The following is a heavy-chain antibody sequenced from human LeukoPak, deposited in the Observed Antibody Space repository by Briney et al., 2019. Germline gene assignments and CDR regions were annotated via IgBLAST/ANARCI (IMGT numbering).Heavy chain of an antibody. Sequence: PGGSLRLSCAASGFTFSSYSMNWVRQAPGKGLEWVSYISSSSSSIYYADSVKGRFTISRDNAKSSLYLQMNSLRAEDTAVYYCARERGSCSSTTCYGSWGRGTLVTVSS. J-gene: IGHJ5*02. D-gene: IGHD2-2*01. CDR2: ISSSSSSI. CDR3: ARERGSCSSTTCYGS. V-gene: IGHV3-48*01. CDR1: GFTFSSYS.